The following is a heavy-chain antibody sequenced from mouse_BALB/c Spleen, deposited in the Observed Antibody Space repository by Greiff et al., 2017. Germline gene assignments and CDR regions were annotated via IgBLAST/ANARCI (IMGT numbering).Heavy chain of an antibody. CDR1: GYTFTSYY. Sequence: VQLQESGPELVKPGASVKMSCKASGYTFTSYYIHWVKQRPGQGLEWIGWIYPGDGSTKYNEKFKGKTTLTADKSSSTAYMLLSSLTSEDSAIYFCAREKNNRYLAWFAYWGQGTLVTVSA. J-gene: IGHJ3*01. CDR3: AREKNNRYLAWFAY. CDR2: IYPGDGST. D-gene: IGHD2-14*01. V-gene: IGHV1S56*01.